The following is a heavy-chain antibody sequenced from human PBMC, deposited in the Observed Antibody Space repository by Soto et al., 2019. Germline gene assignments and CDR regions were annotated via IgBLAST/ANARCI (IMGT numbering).Heavy chain of an antibody. CDR1: AGSISRGAAGSY. D-gene: IGHD1-1*01. Sequence: QVQLQESGPGLVRPSQTLSLTCNVSAGSISRGAAGSYWSWVRQVPVKGLEWIAYIYYNGKTYYSPSLKRRATISIAPSHNQSSLKLTSVTAADPAIYFCASGHDANKVRYWGQAALVTVSS. CDR3: ASGHDANKVRY. J-gene: IGHJ4*02. V-gene: IGHV4-31*03. CDR2: IYYNGKT.